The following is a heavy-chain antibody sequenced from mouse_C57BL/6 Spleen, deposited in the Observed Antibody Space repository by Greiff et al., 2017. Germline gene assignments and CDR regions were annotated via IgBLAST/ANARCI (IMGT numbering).Heavy chain of an antibody. D-gene: IGHD2-4*01. CDR2: IYPRDGST. V-gene: IGHV1-85*01. J-gene: IGHJ2*01. CDR3: ARYGLRREGDYYFDY. CDR1: GYTFTSYD. Sequence: QVQLQQSGPELVKPGASVKLSCKASGYTFTSYDINWVKQRPGQGLEWIGWIYPRDGSTKYNEKFKGKATLTVDTSSSTAYMELHSLTSEDSAVYYCARYGLRREGDYYFDYWGQGTTLTVSS.